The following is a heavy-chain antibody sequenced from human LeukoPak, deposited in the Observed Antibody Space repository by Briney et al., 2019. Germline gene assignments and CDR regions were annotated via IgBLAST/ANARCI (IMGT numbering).Heavy chain of an antibody. CDR3: ATSSWYRLAY. V-gene: IGHV3-72*01. CDR1: GFTFIDSF. CDR2: SRYKADSYTA. D-gene: IGHD6-13*01. Sequence: GGSLRLSCAASGFTFIDSFMSWVRQAPGKGLEWIGRSRYKADSYTAEYAASVKGRFPISRDESKNSLYLQISSLETEDAAVYYCATSSWYRLAYWGQGSLVTVSS. J-gene: IGHJ4*02.